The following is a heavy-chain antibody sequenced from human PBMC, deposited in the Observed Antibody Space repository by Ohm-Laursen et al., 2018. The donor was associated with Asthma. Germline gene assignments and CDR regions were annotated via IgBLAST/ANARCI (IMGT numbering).Heavy chain of an antibody. Sequence: SLRLSCAASGFTFSSFAMHWVRQAPGKGLEWVAVISYDGSNKYYADSVKGRFTISRDNSKNTLYLQMNSLRAEDTAVYYCARARTRDAFDIWGQGTMVTVSS. CDR2: ISYDGSNK. CDR3: ARARTRDAFDI. J-gene: IGHJ3*02. V-gene: IGHV3-30*14. CDR1: GFTFSSFA. D-gene: IGHD3/OR15-3a*01.